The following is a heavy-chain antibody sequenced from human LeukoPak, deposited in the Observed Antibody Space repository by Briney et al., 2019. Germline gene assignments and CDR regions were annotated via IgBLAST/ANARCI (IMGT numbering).Heavy chain of an antibody. Sequence: SQTLSLTCTVSGGSISGSSYYWGWIRQPPGKGLEWIGSIYYSGSTYYNPSLKSRVTISVDTSKNQFSLKLSSVTAADTAVYYCARVLPGQQLVPVYFDYWGQGTLVTVSS. CDR2: IYYSGST. D-gene: IGHD6-13*01. V-gene: IGHV4-39*07. J-gene: IGHJ4*02. CDR3: ARVLPGQQLVPVYFDY. CDR1: GGSISGSSYY.